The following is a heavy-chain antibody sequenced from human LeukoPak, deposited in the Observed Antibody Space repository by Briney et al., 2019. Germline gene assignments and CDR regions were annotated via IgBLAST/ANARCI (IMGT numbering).Heavy chain of an antibody. CDR3: AGFLLLRLGEFISWFDT. CDR2: INHSGST. Sequence: SETLSLTCAVYGGSFSGYYWSWIRQPPGKGLEWVGEINHSGSTKYNPSFKSRVTISVDSSKHQFSLKLSSVTAADTAVYYCAGFLLLRLGEFISWFDTWGQGTLVTVSS. J-gene: IGHJ5*02. V-gene: IGHV4-34*01. CDR1: GGSFSGYY. D-gene: IGHD3-16*01.